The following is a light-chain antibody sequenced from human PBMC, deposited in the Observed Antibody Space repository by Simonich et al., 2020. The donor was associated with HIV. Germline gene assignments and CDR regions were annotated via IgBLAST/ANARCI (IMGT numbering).Light chain of an antibody. CDR3: QQFNSYSLT. CDR1: QGISSA. CDR2: DAS. Sequence: AIQLTQSPSSLSASVGDRVTITCRASQGISSALAWYQQKPGKATKLLIYDASSLESGVPSRFSGSGSGTDFTLTISSLQPEDFATYYCQQFNSYSLTFGQGTKVEMK. J-gene: IGKJ1*01. V-gene: IGKV1-13*02.